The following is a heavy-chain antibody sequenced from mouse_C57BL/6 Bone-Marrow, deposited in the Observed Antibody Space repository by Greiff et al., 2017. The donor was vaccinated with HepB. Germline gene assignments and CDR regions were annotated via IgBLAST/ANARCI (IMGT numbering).Heavy chain of an antibody. V-gene: IGHV3-6*01. CDR2: ISYDGSN. Sequence: EVQLQESGPGLVKPSQSLSLTCSVTGYSITSGYYWNWIRQFPGNKLEWMGYISYDGSNNYNPSLKNRISITRDTSKNQFFLKLNSVTTEDTATYYCARGGGSGPGFAYWGQGTLVTVSA. CDR1: GYSITSGYY. D-gene: IGHD1-3*01. J-gene: IGHJ3*01. CDR3: ARGGGSGPGFAY.